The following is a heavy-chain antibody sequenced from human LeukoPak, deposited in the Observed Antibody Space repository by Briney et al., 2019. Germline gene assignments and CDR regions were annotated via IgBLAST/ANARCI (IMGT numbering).Heavy chain of an antibody. D-gene: IGHD7-27*01. CDR1: GGSISSSSYY. V-gene: IGHV4-39*01. Sequence: SETLSLTCTVSGGSISSSSYYWGWIRQPPGKGLEWIGSIYYSGSTYYNPSLKSRVTISVDTSKNQFSLKLSSVTAADTAVYYCARHSPVRGLGTYYFDYWGQGTLVTVSS. CDR3: ARHSPVRGLGTYYFDY. CDR2: IYYSGST. J-gene: IGHJ4*02.